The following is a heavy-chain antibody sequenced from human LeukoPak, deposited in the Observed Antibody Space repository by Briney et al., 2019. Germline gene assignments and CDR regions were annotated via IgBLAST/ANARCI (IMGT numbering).Heavy chain of an antibody. J-gene: IGHJ4*02. CDR2: IYYSGST. V-gene: IGHV4-59*01. CDR3: ASYSYYYDSSGYFDY. D-gene: IGHD3-22*01. CDR1: GGSISSFY. Sequence: SETLSLTCTVSGGSISSFYWSWIRQPPGKGLEWIGYIYYSGSTNYNPSLKSRATISVDTSKNQFSLKLSSVTAADTAVYYCASYSYYYDSSGYFDYWGQGTLVTVSS.